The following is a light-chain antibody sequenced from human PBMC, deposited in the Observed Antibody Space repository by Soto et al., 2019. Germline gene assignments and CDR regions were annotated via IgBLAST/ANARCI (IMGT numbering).Light chain of an antibody. Sequence: EIQMTQSPSTVSASVGDRVTITCRASQSISRWLAWYQQKPGKAPKLLIYDASNLETGVPSRFSGSGSGTDFTFTISSLQPEDIATYYCQQYDNLFGPGTKVDIK. J-gene: IGKJ3*01. CDR1: QSISRW. V-gene: IGKV1-33*01. CDR2: DAS. CDR3: QQYDNL.